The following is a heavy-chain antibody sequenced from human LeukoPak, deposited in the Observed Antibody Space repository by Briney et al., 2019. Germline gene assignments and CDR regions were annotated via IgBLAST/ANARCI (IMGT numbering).Heavy chain of an antibody. CDR1: GFTFSSYA. V-gene: IGHV3-23*01. Sequence: GGSLRLSCAASGFTFSSYAMSWVRKAPGKGLEWVSAISGSGGSTYYADSVKGRFTISRDNSKNTLYLQMNSLRAEDTAVYYCATVPIVVVPAAIEAYGMDVWGQGTTVTVSS. D-gene: IGHD2-2*01. J-gene: IGHJ6*02. CDR2: ISGSGGST. CDR3: ATVPIVVVPAAIEAYGMDV.